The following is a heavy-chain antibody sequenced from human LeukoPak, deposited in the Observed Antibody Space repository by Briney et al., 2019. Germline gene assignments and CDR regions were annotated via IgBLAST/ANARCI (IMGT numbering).Heavy chain of an antibody. Sequence: GGSLRLSCAASGFTFSSYGMHWVRQAPGKGLEWVSAISGSGGSTYYADSVKGRFTISRDNSKNTLYLQMNSLRAEDTAVYYCAKFLTVRYSSGWYVGDYYYYYYMDVWGKGTTVTVSS. D-gene: IGHD6-19*01. J-gene: IGHJ6*03. CDR1: GFTFSSYG. V-gene: IGHV3-23*01. CDR3: AKFLTVRYSSGWYVGDYYYYYYMDV. CDR2: ISGSGGST.